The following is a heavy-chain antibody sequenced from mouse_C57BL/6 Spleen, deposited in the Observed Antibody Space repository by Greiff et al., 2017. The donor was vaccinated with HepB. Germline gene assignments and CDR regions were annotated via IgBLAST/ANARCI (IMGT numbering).Heavy chain of an antibody. D-gene: IGHD1-1*01. CDR1: GFSLTSYA. V-gene: IGHV2-9-1*01. J-gene: IGHJ1*03. Sequence: QVQLKESGPGLVAPSQSLSITCTVSGFSLTSYAISWVRQPPGKGLEWLGVIWTGGGTNYNSALKSRLSISKDNSKSQVFLKMNSLQTDDTARYYWARDAVYCYGSSPPYCDVWGTGTTVTVSS. CDR3: ARDAVYCYGSSPPYCDV. CDR2: IWTGGGT.